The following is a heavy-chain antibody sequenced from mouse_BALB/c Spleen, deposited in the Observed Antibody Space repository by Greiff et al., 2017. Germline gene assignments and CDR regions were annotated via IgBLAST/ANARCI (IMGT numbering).Heavy chain of an antibody. V-gene: IGHV1-37*01. D-gene: IGHD2-4*01. CDR1: GYSFTGYF. CDR3: GRDYDYEGNAMDY. Sequence: VQLQQSGPELVKPGASVKISCTASGYSFTGYFMNWVKQSHGKSLEWIGRINPYNGDTFYNQKFKGKATLTVDKSSSTAHMELLSLTSEDSAVYYCGRDYDYEGNAMDYWGQGTSVTVSS. J-gene: IGHJ4*01. CDR2: INPYNGDT.